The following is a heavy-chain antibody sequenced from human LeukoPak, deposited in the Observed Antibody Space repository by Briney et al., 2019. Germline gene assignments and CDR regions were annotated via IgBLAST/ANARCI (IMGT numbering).Heavy chain of an antibody. CDR3: ARERTARDFDI. CDR1: GYTFTGYY. J-gene: IGHJ3*02. V-gene: IGHV1-2*04. Sequence: ASVKVSCKASGYTFTGYYMHWVRQAPGQGLEWMGWINPNSGGTNYAQKFQGWVTMLSRLRSDDTAVYYCARERTARDFDIWGQGTMVTVSS. CDR2: INPNSGGT. D-gene: IGHD6-25*01.